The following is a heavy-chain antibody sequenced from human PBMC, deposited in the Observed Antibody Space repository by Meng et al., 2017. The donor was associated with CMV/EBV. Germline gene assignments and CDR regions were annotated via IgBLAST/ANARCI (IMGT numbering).Heavy chain of an antibody. CDR3: ARAYCSSTSCYKRYDY. CDR1: FSLSTRGVG. D-gene: IGHD2-2*02. Sequence: FSLSTRGVGVGWIRQPPGKALEWLALIYWNDDKRYSPSLKSRLTITKDTSKNQVVLTMTNMDPVDTATYYCARAYCSSTSCYKRYDYWGQGTLVTVSS. V-gene: IGHV2-5*01. CDR2: IYWNDDK. J-gene: IGHJ4*02.